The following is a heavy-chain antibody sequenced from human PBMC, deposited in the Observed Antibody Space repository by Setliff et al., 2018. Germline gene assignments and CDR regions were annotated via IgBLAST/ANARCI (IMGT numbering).Heavy chain of an antibody. V-gene: IGHV4-31*03. CDR3: ARGHCSSGECPNYFDP. CDR2: IYYGGNT. Sequence: PSETLSLTCTVSGGSMIGGHYYWSWIRQLPGKGLEWIAYIYYGGNTYCNPSLKSRVTISVDTSKNQFSLKINSVTAADTAVYYCARGHCSSGECPNYFDPWGQGTQVTVSS. CDR1: GGSMIGGHYY. J-gene: IGHJ5*02. D-gene: IGHD2-15*01.